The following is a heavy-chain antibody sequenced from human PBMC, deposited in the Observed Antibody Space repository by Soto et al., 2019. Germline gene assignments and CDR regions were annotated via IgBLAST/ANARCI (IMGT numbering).Heavy chain of an antibody. D-gene: IGHD6-13*01. Sequence: QVQLVQSGAEVKKPGSSVKVSCKASGGTFSSYAISWVRQAPGQGLEWMGGIIPIFGTANYAQKFQGRVTITADKSTSTAYMELSSLRSEDTAVYYCARDSGKDSSSWYDWFDPWGQGTLVTVSS. CDR2: IIPIFGTA. J-gene: IGHJ5*02. V-gene: IGHV1-69*06. CDR3: ARDSGKDSSSWYDWFDP. CDR1: GGTFSSYA.